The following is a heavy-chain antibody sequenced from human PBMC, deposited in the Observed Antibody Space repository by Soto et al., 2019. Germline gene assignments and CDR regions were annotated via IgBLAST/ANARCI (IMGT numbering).Heavy chain of an antibody. V-gene: IGHV1-69*01. CDR1: GGTFSSYA. J-gene: IGHJ6*02. Sequence: QVQLVQSGAEVKKPGSSVKVSCKASGGTFSSYAISWVRQAPGQGLEWMGGIIPIFGTANYAQKFQGRVTITADESTSTAYMELSSLRSEDTAVYYCAREAYSSSSDYYYGMGVWGQGTTVTVSS. D-gene: IGHD6-6*01. CDR2: IIPIFGTA. CDR3: AREAYSSSSDYYYGMGV.